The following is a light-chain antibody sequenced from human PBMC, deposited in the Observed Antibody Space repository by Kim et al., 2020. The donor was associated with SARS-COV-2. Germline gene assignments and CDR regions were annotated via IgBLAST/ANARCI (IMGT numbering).Light chain of an antibody. CDR1: QSLLYSDGYTY. V-gene: IGKV2-28*01. CDR3: MQVLQIPRT. J-gene: IGKJ2*01. CDR2: LGS. Sequence: DIVMTQSPLSLPVTPGEPASISCRSSQSLLYSDGYTYLDWYLQKPGQSPQLLIYLGSNRASGVPDRFSGSGSGTDFTLKISRVAAGDVGVYYCMQVLQIPRTFGQGTKLEIK.